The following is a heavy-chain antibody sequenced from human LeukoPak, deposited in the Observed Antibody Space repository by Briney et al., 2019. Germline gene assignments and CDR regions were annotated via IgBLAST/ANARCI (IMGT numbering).Heavy chain of an antibody. CDR1: GFTFRDSF. Sequence: PGGSLRLSCDASGFTFRDSFMSWIRQTPGKGLAWIAYISSRSRTTHYADSVKGRFTISRDNAKSSLFLQMDSLRAEDTAVYYCARHSQQLVFSPFDYWGQGSVVTVSS. D-gene: IGHD6-6*01. V-gene: IGHV3-11*01. CDR2: ISSRSRTT. J-gene: IGHJ4*02. CDR3: ARHSQQLVFSPFDY.